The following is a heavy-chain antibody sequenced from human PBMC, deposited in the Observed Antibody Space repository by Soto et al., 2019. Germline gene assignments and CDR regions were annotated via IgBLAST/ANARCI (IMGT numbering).Heavy chain of an antibody. CDR3: TRRIVGATSYFDY. CDR1: GFTFSGSA. CDR2: IRSKANSYAT. J-gene: IGHJ4*02. D-gene: IGHD1-26*01. Sequence: EVQLVESGGGLVQPGGSLKLSCAASGFTFSGSAMHWVRQASGKGLEWVGRIRSKANSYATAYAASVKGRFTISRDDSKNTAYLEMNSLKTEDTAVYYCTRRIVGATSYFDYWGQGTLVTVSS. V-gene: IGHV3-73*01.